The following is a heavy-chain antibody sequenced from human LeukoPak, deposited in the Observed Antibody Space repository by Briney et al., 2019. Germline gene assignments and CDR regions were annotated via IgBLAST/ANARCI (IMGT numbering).Heavy chain of an antibody. D-gene: IGHD3-22*01. J-gene: IGHJ5*02. CDR2: VIPILGIA. V-gene: IGHV1-69*04. CDR1: GGTFSSYA. CDR3: ARVLGLDYYDSSGYCNWFDP. Sequence: GASVKVSCKASGGTFSSYAISWVRQAPGQGLEWMGRVIPILGIANYAQKFQGRVTITADKSTSTAYMELSSLRSEDTAVYYCARVLGLDYYDSSGYCNWFDPWGQGTLVTVSS.